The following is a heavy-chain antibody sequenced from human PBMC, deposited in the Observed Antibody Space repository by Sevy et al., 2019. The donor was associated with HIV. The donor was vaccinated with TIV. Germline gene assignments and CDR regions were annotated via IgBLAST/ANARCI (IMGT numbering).Heavy chain of an antibody. V-gene: IGHV1-69*13. CDR3: ARGGYYGSGSYPNVMSYYYGMDV. Sequence: ASVKVSCKASGGTFSSYAISWVRQAPGQGLEWMGGIIPIFGTANYAQKFQGRVTITADESTSTAHMELSSLRSEDTAVYYCARGGYYGSGSYPNVMSYYYGMDVWGQGTTVTVSS. D-gene: IGHD3-10*01. CDR2: IIPIFGTA. CDR1: GGTFSSYA. J-gene: IGHJ6*02.